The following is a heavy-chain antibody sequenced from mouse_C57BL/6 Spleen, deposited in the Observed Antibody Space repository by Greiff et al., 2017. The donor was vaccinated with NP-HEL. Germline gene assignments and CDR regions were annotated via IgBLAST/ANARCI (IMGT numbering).Heavy chain of an antibody. D-gene: IGHD1-1*01. Sequence: QVQLQQSGPELVKPGASVKLSCKASGYTFTSYDINWVKQRPGQGLEWIGWIYPRDGSTKYNEKFKGKATLTVDTSSSTAYMELHSLTSEDSAVYFCARWDTTLQTGNWYFDVWGTGTTVTVSS. CDR2: IYPRDGST. CDR1: GYTFTSYD. V-gene: IGHV1-85*01. J-gene: IGHJ1*03. CDR3: ARWDTTLQTGNWYFDV.